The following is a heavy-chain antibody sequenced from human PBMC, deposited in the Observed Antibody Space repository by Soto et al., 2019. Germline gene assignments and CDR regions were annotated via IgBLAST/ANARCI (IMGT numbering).Heavy chain of an antibody. CDR3: ARIYYYDSSGYSPRGSYFDY. D-gene: IGHD3-22*01. CDR2: IYYSGST. Sequence: PSETLSLTCVVSGGSLSSYYWSWIRQPPGKGLEWIGSIYYSGSTYYNPSLKSRVTISVDTSKNQFSLKLSSVTAADTAVYYCARIYYYDSSGYSPRGSYFDYWGQGTLVTVSS. V-gene: IGHV4-59*05. CDR1: GGSLSSYY. J-gene: IGHJ4*02.